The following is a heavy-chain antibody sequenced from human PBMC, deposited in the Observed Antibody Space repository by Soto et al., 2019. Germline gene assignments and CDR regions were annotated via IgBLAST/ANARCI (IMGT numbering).Heavy chain of an antibody. CDR3: ASWQPGLGYFNY. J-gene: IGHJ4*02. CDR2: IYQTGTT. V-gene: IGHV4-30-2*01. CDR1: GGSISSGGYS. Sequence: SETLSLTCGVSGGSISSGGYSWSWIRQPPGKGLEWIGYIYQTGTTYYNPSLKSRVTISVDRSKNQFSLELSSVTAADTAVYYCASWQPGLGYFNYWGQGTLVTVS. D-gene: IGHD6-13*01.